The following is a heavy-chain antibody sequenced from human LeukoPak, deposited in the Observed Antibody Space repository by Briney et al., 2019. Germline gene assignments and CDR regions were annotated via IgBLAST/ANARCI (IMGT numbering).Heavy chain of an antibody. J-gene: IGHJ4*02. Sequence: SETLSLTCAVSGYSISSNNWWAWIRQPPGKGLEWIGYIYYSGDTYYSPSLKTRVTMSVDTSKNQLSLKLSSMTAADTAVYYCARRGRHGYYFDSWGQGTLVTVSS. CDR3: ARRGRHGYYFDS. CDR1: GYSISSNNW. V-gene: IGHV4-28*01. D-gene: IGHD6-25*01. CDR2: IYYSGDT.